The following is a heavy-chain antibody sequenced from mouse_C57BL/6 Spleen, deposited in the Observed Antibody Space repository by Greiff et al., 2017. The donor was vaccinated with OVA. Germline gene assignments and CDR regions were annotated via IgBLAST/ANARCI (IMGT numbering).Heavy chain of an antibody. V-gene: IGHV1-15*01. CDR1: GYTFTDYE. CDR2: IDPETGGT. J-gene: IGHJ1*03. CDR3: TSSRFDYYGSSWYFDV. D-gene: IGHD1-1*01. Sequence: QVQLQQSGAELVRPGASVTLSCKASGYTFTDYEMHWVKQTPVHGLEWIGAIDPETGGTAYNQKFKGKAILTADKSSSTAYMELRSPTSEDSAVYYCTSSRFDYYGSSWYFDVWGTGTTVTVSS.